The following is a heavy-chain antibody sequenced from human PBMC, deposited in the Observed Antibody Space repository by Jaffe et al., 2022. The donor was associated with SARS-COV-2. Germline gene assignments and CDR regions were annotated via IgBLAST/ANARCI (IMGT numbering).Heavy chain of an antibody. J-gene: IGHJ3*01. CDR1: GDSISRYY. CDR3: ATGITAEEDAFDF. D-gene: IGHD3-16*01. CDR2: MHISASA. Sequence: HVQLQESGPGLVKPSETLSLTCSVSGDSISRYYWTWIRQPAGKEPEWIGRMHISASAIYNPSLKSRVTMSLDTSNNQFSLKLNSVTAADTAVYYCATGITAEEDAFDFWGQGTMVIVSS. V-gene: IGHV4-4*07.